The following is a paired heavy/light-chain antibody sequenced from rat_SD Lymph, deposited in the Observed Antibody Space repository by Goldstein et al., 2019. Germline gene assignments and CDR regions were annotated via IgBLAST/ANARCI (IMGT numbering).Light chain of an antibody. Sequence: DIQMTQSPASLSASLGETVTIECRASEDIYSNLAWYQQKPGNSPQLLIYDANSLADGVPSRFSGSGSGTQYSLKINSLQSEDVASYFCQQYNNYPPTFGSGTKLEIK. CDR1: EDIYSN. V-gene: IGKV12S34*01. CDR3: QQYNNYPPT. J-gene: IGKJ5*01. CDR2: DAN.
Heavy chain of an antibody. CDR2: IDPEDDST. V-gene: IGHV1-6*01. CDR3: TTGLLQWCHYFDY. CDR1: GDTITAYY. J-gene: IGHJ2*01. D-gene: IGHD1-1*01. Sequence: EVQLQQSGAELVRPGTSVKLSCKVSGDTITAYYMHFVKQRPGQGLEWIGRIDPEDDSTKYAEKFKNKATLTADTSSNTAYLKLSSLTSEDTATYFCTTGLLQWCHYFDYWGQGVMVTVSS.